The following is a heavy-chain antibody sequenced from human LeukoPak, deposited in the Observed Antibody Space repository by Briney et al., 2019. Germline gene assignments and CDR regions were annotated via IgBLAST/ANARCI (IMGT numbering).Heavy chain of an antibody. CDR3: ARGVDYDYIWGSYRLHYFDY. CDR1: GGSISSYY. Sequence: SETLSLTCTVSGGSISSYYWSWIRQPAGKGLEWIGRIYTSGSTDYNPSLKSRVTMSVDTSKNQFSLKLSSVTAADTAVYYCARGVDYDYIWGSYRLHYFDYWGQGTLVTVSS. J-gene: IGHJ4*02. D-gene: IGHD3-16*02. CDR2: IYTSGST. V-gene: IGHV4-4*07.